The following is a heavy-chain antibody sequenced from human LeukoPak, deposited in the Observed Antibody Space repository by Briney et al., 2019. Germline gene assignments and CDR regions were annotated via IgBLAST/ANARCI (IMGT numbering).Heavy chain of an antibody. Sequence: GGSLRLSCVASRFTFSSYAMSWVRQAPGKGLEWVSTISDSGGRTYYADSVKGRFTISRDNSKNTLYLQMNSLRADDTAVYYCAKDARITMIVVVRGARPYYFDYWGQGTLVTVSS. V-gene: IGHV3-23*01. CDR2: ISDSGGRT. CDR1: RFTFSSYA. D-gene: IGHD3-22*01. J-gene: IGHJ4*02. CDR3: AKDARITMIVVVRGARPYYFDY.